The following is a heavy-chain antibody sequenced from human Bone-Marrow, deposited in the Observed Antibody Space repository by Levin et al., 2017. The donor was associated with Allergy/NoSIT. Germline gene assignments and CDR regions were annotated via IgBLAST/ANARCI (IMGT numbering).Heavy chain of an antibody. D-gene: IGHD1-20*01. CDR3: AKARSITGTTHLDY. V-gene: IGHV3-30*18. Sequence: PGESLKISCAASGFTFSSYGMHWVRQAPGKGLEWVAVISYDGSNKYYADSVKGRFTISRDNSKNTLYLQMNSLRAEDTAVYYCAKARSITGTTHLDYWGQGTLVTVSS. CDR2: ISYDGSNK. J-gene: IGHJ4*02. CDR1: GFTFSSYG.